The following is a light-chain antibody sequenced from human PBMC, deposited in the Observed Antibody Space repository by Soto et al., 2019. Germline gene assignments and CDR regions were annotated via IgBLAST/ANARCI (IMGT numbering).Light chain of an antibody. CDR2: QDT. J-gene: IGLJ3*02. V-gene: IGLV3-1*01. CDR1: RLGTKY. CDR3: QVWGTSTRV. Sequence: SYELTQPPSVSVSPGQTASITCSGDRLGTKYACWYQQKPGQSPVLVIYQDTKRPSGIPERFSGSNSGNTATLTISGTQAMDEADYYCQVWGTSTRVFGGGTKVTVL.